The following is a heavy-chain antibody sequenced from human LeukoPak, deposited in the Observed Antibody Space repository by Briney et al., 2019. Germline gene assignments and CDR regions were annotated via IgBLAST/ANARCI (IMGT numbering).Heavy chain of an antibody. V-gene: IGHV5-51*01. CDR1: GYSFTSYW. Sequence: GESLKISCKGSGYSFTSYWIGWVRQMPGKGLEWMGIIYPCDSDMRYSPSFRGQVTISADKSISPAYLQWSSLKASDTAIYYCARGNILAGFRGAFDIWGRGTMVTLSS. CDR2: IYPCDSDM. J-gene: IGHJ3*02. CDR3: ARGNILAGFRGAFDI. D-gene: IGHD3-9*01.